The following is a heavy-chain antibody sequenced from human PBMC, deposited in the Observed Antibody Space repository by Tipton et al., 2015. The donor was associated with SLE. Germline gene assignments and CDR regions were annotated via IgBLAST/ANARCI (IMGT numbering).Heavy chain of an antibody. V-gene: IGHV4-59*11. J-gene: IGHJ3*01. CDR3: ARGHYGARADAFNF. D-gene: IGHD4-17*01. CDR2: IYLGSS. CDR1: GGSITGHY. Sequence: TLSLTCTLSGGSITGHYWSWSRQPPGKGLGWIGYIYLGSSNYNPSLKSRVTISVDTSKNQFSLKLSSVTAADTAVYYCARGHYGARADAFNFWGHGTVVTVSS.